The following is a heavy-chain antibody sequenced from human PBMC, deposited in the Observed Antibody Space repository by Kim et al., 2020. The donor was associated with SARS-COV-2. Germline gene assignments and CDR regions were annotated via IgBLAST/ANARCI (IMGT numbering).Heavy chain of an antibody. J-gene: IGHJ6*02. CDR3: AREDSYYDILTGYRPAYGMDV. D-gene: IGHD3-9*01. V-gene: IGHV4-39*07. Sequence: SETLSLTCTVSGGSISSSGYYWDWIRQPPGKGLEWIGNIYYSGSTYYNPSLNSRATMSVDTAKNQFSLKLSSVTAADTAVYYCAREDSYYDILTGYRPAYGMDVWGQGTTVTVSS. CDR1: GGSISSSGYY. CDR2: IYYSGST.